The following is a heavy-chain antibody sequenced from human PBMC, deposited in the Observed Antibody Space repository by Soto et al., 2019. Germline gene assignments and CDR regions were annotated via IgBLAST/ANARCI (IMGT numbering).Heavy chain of an antibody. V-gene: IGHV4-30-4*01. Sequence: TSESLSLTCTVSGDSIRSGNPYCGWLRQPRGEGLEWIWYIYYSGSTYYSPSLKSRVTISVDTSKNQFSLKLNSVTAADTAVYYCARVYILTVYGCMDVWGQGTTVTVSS. D-gene: IGHD3-9*01. CDR2: IYYSGST. CDR3: ARVYILTVYGCMDV. CDR1: GDSIRSGNPY. J-gene: IGHJ6*02.